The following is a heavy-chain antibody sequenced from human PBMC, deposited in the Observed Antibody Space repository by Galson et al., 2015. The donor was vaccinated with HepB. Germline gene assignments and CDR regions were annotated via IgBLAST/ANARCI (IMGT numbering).Heavy chain of an antibody. CDR2: IYYSGST. CDR3: ARDSYARNPGYYYYYMDV. Sequence: ETLSLTCTVSGGSISSSSYYWGWIRQPPGKGLEWIGSIYYSGSTYYNPSLKSRVTISVDTSKNHFSLKLSSVTAADTAVYYCARDSYARNPGYYYYYMDVWGKGTTVTVSS. CDR1: GGSISSSSYY. J-gene: IGHJ6*03. D-gene: IGHD2-2*01. V-gene: IGHV4-39*07.